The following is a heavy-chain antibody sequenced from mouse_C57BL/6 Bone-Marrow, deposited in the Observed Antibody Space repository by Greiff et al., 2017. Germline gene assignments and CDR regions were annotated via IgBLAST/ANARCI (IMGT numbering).Heavy chain of an antibody. CDR1: GYTFTSYW. CDR3: ARDGSRYCWYFDV. J-gene: IGHJ1*03. CDR2: IYPGSGST. Sequence: VQLQQPGAELVKPGASVKMSCKASGYTFTSYWITWVKQRPGQGLEWIGDIYPGSGSTNYNEKFKSKATLTVDTSSSTAYMQLSSLTSEDSAVYYGARDGSRYCWYFDVWGTGTTVTVSS. V-gene: IGHV1-55*01. D-gene: IGHD1-1*01.